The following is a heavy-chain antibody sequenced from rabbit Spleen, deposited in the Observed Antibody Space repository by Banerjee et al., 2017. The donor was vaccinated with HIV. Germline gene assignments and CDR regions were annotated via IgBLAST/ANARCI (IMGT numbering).Heavy chain of an antibody. CDR3: ARDTSSSFSSYGMDL. CDR2: IDAGSSGFT. V-gene: IGHV1S40*01. CDR1: SVSFTLSSY. Sequence: QSLEESGGDLVKPGASLTLTCTASSVSFTLSSYMCWVRQAPGKGLEWIACIDAGSSGFTYSASWAKGRFTISKTSSTTVTLQMTRLTAADTATYFCARDTSSSFSSYGMDLWGPGTLVTVS. J-gene: IGHJ6*01. D-gene: IGHD1-1*01.